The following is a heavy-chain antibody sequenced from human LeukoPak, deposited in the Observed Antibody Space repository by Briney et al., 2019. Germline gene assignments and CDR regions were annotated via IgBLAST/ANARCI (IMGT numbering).Heavy chain of an antibody. V-gene: IGHV3-48*01. J-gene: IGHJ6*02. CDR3: ARETGTTFYYYYGMDV. D-gene: IGHD1-7*01. CDR1: GFTFSSYS. Sequence: GGSLRLSCAASGFTFSSYSMNWVRQAPGKGLEWVSYISSSSSTIYYADSVKGRLTISRDNAKNSLYLQMNSLRAEDTAVYYCARETGTTFYYYYGMDVWGQGTTVTVSS. CDR2: ISSSSSTI.